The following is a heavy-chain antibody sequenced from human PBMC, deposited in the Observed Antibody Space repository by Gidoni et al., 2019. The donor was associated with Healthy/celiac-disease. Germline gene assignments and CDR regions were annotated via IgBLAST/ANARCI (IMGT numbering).Heavy chain of an antibody. CDR3: ARDLVRIAARPFGY. Sequence: QVQLVQSAAEVKKPGASVKVSCKASGYTFTGYDMHWVRQAPGQRLEWMGWINPNSGGTNNAQKFQGRVTMTRDTSISTAYMELSRLRADDTAVYYCARDLVRIAARPFGYWGQGTLVTVSA. V-gene: IGHV1-2*02. CDR1: GYTFTGYD. CDR2: INPNSGGT. J-gene: IGHJ4*02. D-gene: IGHD6-6*01.